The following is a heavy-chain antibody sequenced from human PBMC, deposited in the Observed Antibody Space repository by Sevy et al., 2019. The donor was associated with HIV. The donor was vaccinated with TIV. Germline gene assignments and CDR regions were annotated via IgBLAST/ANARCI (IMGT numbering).Heavy chain of an antibody. CDR3: AKNENFWSGYLGMDV. CDR2: ISGSGDNT. CDR1: GFTFSNYA. Sequence: GGSLRLSCAASGFTFSNYAMNWVRQTPGKGLEWVSSISGSGDNTYYADSVKGRFTISRDISYNTVTLQMSSLRAEDTAVYYYAKNENFWSGYLGMDVWGQGTTVTVSS. V-gene: IGHV3-23*01. D-gene: IGHD3-3*01. J-gene: IGHJ6*02.